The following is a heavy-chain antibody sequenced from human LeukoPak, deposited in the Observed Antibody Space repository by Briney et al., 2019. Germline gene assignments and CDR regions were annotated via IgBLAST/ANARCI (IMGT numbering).Heavy chain of an antibody. CDR1: GFTVSSNY. J-gene: IGHJ3*02. D-gene: IGHD3-22*01. CDR3: AGTYYYDKGAFDI. V-gene: IGHV3-53*01. CDR2: IYSGGST. Sequence: GGSLRLSCAASGFTVSSNYMNWVRQAPGKGLEWVSVIYSGGSTYYADSVKGRFTISRDNSKNTLDLQMNSLRAEDTAVYYCAGTYYYDKGAFDIWGQGTMVTVSS.